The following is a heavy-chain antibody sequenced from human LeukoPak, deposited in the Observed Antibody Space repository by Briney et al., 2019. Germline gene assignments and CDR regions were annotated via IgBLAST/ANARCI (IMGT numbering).Heavy chain of an antibody. J-gene: IGHJ4*02. CDR2: INHSGST. CDR1: GGSFSGYY. D-gene: IGHD4-17*01. V-gene: IGHV4-34*01. CDR3: ARGDGDYEGSGGYYFDH. Sequence: SETLSLTCAVYGGSFSGYYWSWIRQPPGKGLEWIGEINHSGSTNYNPSLKSRVTISVDTSKNQFSLKLSSVTAADTAVYYCARGDGDYEGSGGYYFDHWGQGTLVTVSS.